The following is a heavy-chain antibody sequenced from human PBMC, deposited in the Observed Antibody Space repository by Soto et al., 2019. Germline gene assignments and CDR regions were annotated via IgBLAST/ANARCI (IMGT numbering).Heavy chain of an antibody. D-gene: IGHD2-21*02. CDR3: AKWDCGNSAHTYTLDP. CDR1: GFTFSSYG. Sequence: GGSLRLSCTASGFTFSSYGMNWVRQAPGKGLEWVSHISGSTSVTYYADSVKGRFTISRDNAKNSLFLQMNSLRAEDTAVYYCAKWDCGNSAHTYTLDPCGKGTLVTVSS. J-gene: IGHJ5*02. V-gene: IGHV3-48*01. CDR2: ISGSTSVT.